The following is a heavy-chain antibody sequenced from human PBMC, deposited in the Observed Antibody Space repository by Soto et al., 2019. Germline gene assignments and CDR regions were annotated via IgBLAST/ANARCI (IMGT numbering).Heavy chain of an antibody. CDR3: ARDRPAGGYYYYYGMDV. CDR1: GYTFTGYY. Sequence: ASVKVSCKASGYTFTGYYMHWVRQAPGQGLEWMGWINPNSGGTNYAQKFQGWVTMTRDTSISTAYMELSRLRSDDTAVYYCARDRPAGGYYYYYGMDVWGQGTTVTVSS. CDR2: INPNSGGT. D-gene: IGHD3-10*01. J-gene: IGHJ6*02. V-gene: IGHV1-2*04.